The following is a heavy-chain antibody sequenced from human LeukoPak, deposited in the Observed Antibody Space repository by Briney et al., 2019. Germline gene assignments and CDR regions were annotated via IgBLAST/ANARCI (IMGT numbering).Heavy chain of an antibody. CDR3: ARVRVAGTEWDY. CDR1: GYTFTSYG. V-gene: IGHV1-18*01. CDR2: ISAHNGNT. D-gene: IGHD6-19*01. Sequence: ASVKVSCKASGYTFTSYGISWVRQAPGQGLEWMGWISAHNGNTNYAQKFQGRVTMTRDTSISTAYMELSRLRSDDTAVYYCARVRVAGTEWDYWGQGTLVTVSS. J-gene: IGHJ4*02.